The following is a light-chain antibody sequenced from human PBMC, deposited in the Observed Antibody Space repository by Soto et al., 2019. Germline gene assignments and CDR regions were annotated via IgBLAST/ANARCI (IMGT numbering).Light chain of an antibody. CDR2: DNN. J-gene: IGLJ2*01. CDR1: SSNIGNNY. Sequence: QSVLTQPPSVSAAPGQKVTISCSGSSSNIGNNYVYWYQLLPGTAPKLLIYDNNERPSGIPDRFSGSKSGTSATLGITGLQTGDEADYYCGTWDTSLSVVVFGGGTKLTVL. V-gene: IGLV1-51*01. CDR3: GTWDTSLSVVV.